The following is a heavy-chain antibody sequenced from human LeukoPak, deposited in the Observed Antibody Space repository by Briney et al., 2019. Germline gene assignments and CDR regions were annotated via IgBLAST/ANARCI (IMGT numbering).Heavy chain of an antibody. Sequence: PSETLSLTCTVSGGSISVYYWGWIPQPPGKGLEWIGYIYYSGSTNYNPSLKSRVTISVDTSKNQFSLELSSVTAADTAVYYCARMHDYGDFQPNWFYTRGQGTLVTVSS. CDR1: GGSISVYY. D-gene: IGHD4-17*01. V-gene: IGHV4-59*01. CDR2: IYYSGST. J-gene: IGHJ5*02. CDR3: ARMHDYGDFQPNWFYT.